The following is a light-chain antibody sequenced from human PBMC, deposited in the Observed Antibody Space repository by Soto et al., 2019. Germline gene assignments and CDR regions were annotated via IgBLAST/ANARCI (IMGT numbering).Light chain of an antibody. Sequence: QSALTQPASVSGSPGQSITISCTGTSSDVGAYDYVSWYQQHPGKAPKLIIYDVSDRPSGVSNRFSGSKSGNTASLTISRLQAEDEADYYCCSYSTSSTLVIGGGTKLTVL. CDR3: CSYSTSSTLV. J-gene: IGLJ2*01. CDR1: SSDVGAYDY. V-gene: IGLV2-14*03. CDR2: DVS.